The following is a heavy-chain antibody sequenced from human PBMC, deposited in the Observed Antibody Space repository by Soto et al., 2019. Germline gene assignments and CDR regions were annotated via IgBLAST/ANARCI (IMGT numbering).Heavy chain of an antibody. Sequence: SVKVSCKASGGTFSSYAISWVRQAPGQGLEWMGGIIPIFGTANYAQKFQGRVTITADGSTSTAYMELSSLRSEDTAVYYCARVVVVPAAISYSDYYYYYGMDVWGQGTTVTVSS. CDR2: IIPIFGTA. J-gene: IGHJ6*02. CDR3: ARVVVVPAAISYSDYYYYYGMDV. D-gene: IGHD2-2*02. CDR1: GGTFSSYA. V-gene: IGHV1-69*13.